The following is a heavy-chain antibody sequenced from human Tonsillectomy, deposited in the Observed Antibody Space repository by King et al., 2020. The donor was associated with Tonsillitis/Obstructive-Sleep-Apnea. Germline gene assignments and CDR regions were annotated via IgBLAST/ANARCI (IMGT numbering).Heavy chain of an antibody. D-gene: IGHD3-22*01. J-gene: IGHJ4*02. CDR3: ARGYYYESSGYYFDY. V-gene: IGHV4-59*08. Sequence: VQLQESGPGLVKPSETLSLTCTVSGGSISSYYWSWIRQPPGKGLEWIGYIYYSGSTNYNPPLKSRVTISVDTYKNQFTLKLSSVTAADTAVYYCARGYYYESSGYYFDYWGQGTLGTVFS. CDR1: GGSISSYY. CDR2: IYYSGST.